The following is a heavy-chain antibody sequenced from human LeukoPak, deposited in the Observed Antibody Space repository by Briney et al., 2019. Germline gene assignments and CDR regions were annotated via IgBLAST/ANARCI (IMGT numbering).Heavy chain of an antibody. CDR3: AREGYSYGLHLTGVFDY. CDR2: TSSDGSNK. CDR1: GFTFSSYA. D-gene: IGHD5-18*01. V-gene: IGHV3-30*04. J-gene: IGHJ4*02. Sequence: PGGSLRLSCAASGFTFSSYAMHWVRQAPGKGLEWVAITSSDGSNKYYADSVKGRFTISRDNSKNTLYLQMNSLRAEDTAVYYCAREGYSYGLHLTGVFDYWGQGTLVTVSS.